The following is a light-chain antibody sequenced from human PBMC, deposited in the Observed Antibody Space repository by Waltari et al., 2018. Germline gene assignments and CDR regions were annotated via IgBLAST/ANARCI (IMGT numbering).Light chain of an antibody. CDR1: SSVVGGYKY. CDR3: SSYVGNNNLI. CDR2: EVS. V-gene: IGLV2-8*01. Sequence: QSALTQPPSASGSPGQPVTISCTGPSSVVGGYKYVPCYQQHPGKAPKLMIYEVSKRPSGVPDRFSGSKSGNTASLTVSGLQAEDEADYYCSSYVGNNNLIFGGGTKLTVL. J-gene: IGLJ2*01.